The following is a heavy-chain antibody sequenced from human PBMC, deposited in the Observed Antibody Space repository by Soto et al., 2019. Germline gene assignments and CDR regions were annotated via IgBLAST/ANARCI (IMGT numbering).Heavy chain of an antibody. V-gene: IGHV4-30-4*01. CDR1: GGSISSGDYY. CDR3: ASYCSSTSCYNGMDV. D-gene: IGHD2-2*02. Sequence: TLSLTCTVSGGSISSGDYYWSWIRQPPGKGLEWIGYIYYSGSTYYNPSLKSRVTISVDTSKNQFSLKLSSVTAADTAVYYCASYCSSTSCYNGMDVWGQGTTVTVSS. CDR2: IYYSGST. J-gene: IGHJ6*02.